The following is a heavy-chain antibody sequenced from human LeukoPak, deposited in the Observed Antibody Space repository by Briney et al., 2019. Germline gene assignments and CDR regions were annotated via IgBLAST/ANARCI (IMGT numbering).Heavy chain of an antibody. D-gene: IGHD4-17*01. CDR3: ARDATGDGDLES. V-gene: IGHV3-23*01. CDR1: GFTFSNAW. CDR2: ISGSGTNT. Sequence: GGSLRLSCAASGFTFSNAWMSWVRQAPGKGLEWVSAISGSGTNTYYADSVKGRFTISRDNSKNTLYLQMNSLRAEDTAVYYCARDATGDGDLESWGQGTLVTVSP. J-gene: IGHJ5*02.